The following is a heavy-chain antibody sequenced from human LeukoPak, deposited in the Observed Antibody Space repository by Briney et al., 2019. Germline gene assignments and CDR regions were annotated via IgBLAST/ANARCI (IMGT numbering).Heavy chain of an antibody. J-gene: IGHJ4*02. D-gene: IGHD4-17*01. CDR3: ARHRDYGDYVFDS. CDR2: IYPGDSDV. V-gene: IGHV5-51*01. Sequence: GESLKISCKGSGYSFTSYWIGWVRQMPGKGLEWMGIIYPGDSDVTYSPSFQGQVTISVDKSISTAYLHWSSLKASDTAMYYCARHRDYGDYVFDSWGQGTLVTVSS. CDR1: GYSFTSYW.